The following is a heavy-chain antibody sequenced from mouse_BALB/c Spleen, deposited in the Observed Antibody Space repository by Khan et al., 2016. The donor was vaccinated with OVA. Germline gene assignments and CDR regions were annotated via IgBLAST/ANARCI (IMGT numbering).Heavy chain of an antibody. D-gene: IGHD2-4*01. J-gene: IGHJ3*01. Sequence: QIQLVQSGPELKKPGETVKISCKASGYTFTNYGMNWVKQAPRKGLKWMGWINTYTGEPTYADDFKGRFAFSLETSASTAYLQINNLKNEDMATYVCAESREYDYDEFAYWGQGTLVTVSA. V-gene: IGHV9-1*02. CDR2: INTYTGEP. CDR1: GYTFTNYG. CDR3: AESREYDYDEFAY.